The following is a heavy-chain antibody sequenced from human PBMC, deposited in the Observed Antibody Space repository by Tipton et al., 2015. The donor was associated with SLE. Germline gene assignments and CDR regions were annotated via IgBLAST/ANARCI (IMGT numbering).Heavy chain of an antibody. V-gene: IGHV4-39*07. J-gene: IGHJ5*02. Sequence: PGLVKPSETLSLICTVSGGSIPSPDYFWGWIRQPPGKGLEWIGSLYYSGTTYYSPSLKSRVTTSVDTSKNQISLKVYSVTAADTAVYYCARGAIAVAGSGWFDPWGQGTLVIVSS. CDR2: LYYSGTT. CDR1: GGSIPSPDYF. CDR3: ARGAIAVAGSGWFDP. D-gene: IGHD6-19*01.